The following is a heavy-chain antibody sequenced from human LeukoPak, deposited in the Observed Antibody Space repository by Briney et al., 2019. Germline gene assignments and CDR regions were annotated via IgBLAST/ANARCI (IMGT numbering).Heavy chain of an antibody. CDR1: GFTFSSYG. D-gene: IGHD2-2*01. J-gene: IGHJ4*02. V-gene: IGHV3-30*02. Sequence: GSLRLSCAASGFTFSSYGMHWVRQAPGKGLEWVAFIRYDGSNKYYADSVKGRFTISRDNSKNTLYLQMNSLRAEDTAVYYCARDSYQLLVFDYWGQGPLVTVPS. CDR2: IRYDGSNK. CDR3: ARDSYQLLVFDY.